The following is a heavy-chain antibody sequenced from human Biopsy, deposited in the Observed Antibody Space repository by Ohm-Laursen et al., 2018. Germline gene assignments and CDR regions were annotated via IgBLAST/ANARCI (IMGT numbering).Heavy chain of an antibody. CDR3: TRGGYYYDSLAYYYWFDP. J-gene: IGHJ5*02. CDR1: GYTFTGYH. V-gene: IGHV1-2*02. CDR2: INAKTGDT. Sequence: ASVKVSCKASGYTFTGYHVHWVGQAPGQGLEWMGWINAKTGDTNYAQKFQGRVTMTRDTSISTAYVDLSSLRSDDTAVYYCTRGGYYYDSLAYYYWFDPWGQGTLVTVSS. D-gene: IGHD3-22*01.